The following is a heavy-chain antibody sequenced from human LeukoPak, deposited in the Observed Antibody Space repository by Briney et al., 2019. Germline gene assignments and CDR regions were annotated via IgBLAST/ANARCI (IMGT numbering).Heavy chain of an antibody. CDR3: ARDSGVREYCSSTSCSEAFDI. CDR2: IYYSGST. D-gene: IGHD2-2*01. CDR1: GGSISCYY. J-gene: IGHJ3*02. Sequence: SETLSLTCTVSGGSISCYYWSWIRQPPGKGLEWIGYIYYSGSTNYNPSLKSRVTISVDTSKNQFSLKLSSVTAADTAVYYCARDSGVREYCSSTSCSEAFDIWGQGTMVTVSS. V-gene: IGHV4-59*01.